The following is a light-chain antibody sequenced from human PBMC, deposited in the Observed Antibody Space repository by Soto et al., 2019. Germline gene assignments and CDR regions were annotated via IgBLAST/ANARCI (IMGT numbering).Light chain of an antibody. Sequence: QSVLTQPPSASGTPGQRVTISCSGSSSNIGSNTVNWYQQLPGTAPTLLIYSNNQRPSGAPDRFSGSKSGTSASLAVNGLQSEDEADYYCAAWDDSLNGPLFGGGTKLTVL. CDR1: SSNIGSNT. CDR2: SNN. J-gene: IGLJ3*02. V-gene: IGLV1-44*01. CDR3: AAWDDSLNGPL.